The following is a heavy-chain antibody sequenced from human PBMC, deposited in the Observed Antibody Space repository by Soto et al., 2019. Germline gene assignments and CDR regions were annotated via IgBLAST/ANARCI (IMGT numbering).Heavy chain of an antibody. J-gene: IGHJ6*02. V-gene: IGHV3-64D*08. Sequence: GGSLRLSCSASGFTFSSYAMHWVRQAPGKGLEYVSAISSNEGSTYYADSVKGRFTISRDNSKNTLYLQMSSLRAEDTAVYYCVKVEASNGRVRYYYGMDVWGQGTTVTVSS. CDR3: VKVEASNGRVRYYYGMDV. D-gene: IGHD1-26*01. CDR1: GFTFSSYA. CDR2: ISSNEGST.